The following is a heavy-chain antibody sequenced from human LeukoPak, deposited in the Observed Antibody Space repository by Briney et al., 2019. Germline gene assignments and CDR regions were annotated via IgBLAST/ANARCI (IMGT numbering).Heavy chain of an antibody. CDR2: IYYSGST. CDR1: GGSISSYY. V-gene: IGHV4-59*08. D-gene: IGHD6-19*01. Sequence: SETLSLTCTVSGGSISSYYWSWIRQPPGKGLEWIGYIYYSGSTNYNPSLKSRVTISVDTSKNQFSLKLSSVTAADTAVYYCARPQWPYWYFDLWGRGTLVTVSS. J-gene: IGHJ2*01. CDR3: ARPQWPYWYFDL.